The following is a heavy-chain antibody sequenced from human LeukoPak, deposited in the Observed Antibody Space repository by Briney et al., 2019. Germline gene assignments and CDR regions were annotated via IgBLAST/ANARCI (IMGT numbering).Heavy chain of an antibody. CDR1: GFTFSSYA. CDR3: AKAEGSNPPFDS. Sequence: GGSLRLSCAASGFTFSSYAMSWVRQAPGKGLDWVSVISGSGGTTYYADSVKGRFTISRDNSKNTLYLQMNSLRAEDTAVYYCAKAEGSNPPFDSWGPGTLVTVSS. CDR2: ISGSGGTT. D-gene: IGHD4-23*01. J-gene: IGHJ4*02. V-gene: IGHV3-23*01.